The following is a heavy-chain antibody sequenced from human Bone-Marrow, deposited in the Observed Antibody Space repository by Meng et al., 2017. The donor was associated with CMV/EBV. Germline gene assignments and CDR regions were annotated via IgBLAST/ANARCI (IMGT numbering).Heavy chain of an antibody. CDR3: AKDQWARRIGSYGMDV. CDR1: GFTFSDYY. Sequence: GGSLRLSCAASGFTFSDYYMSWVRQAPGKGLEWVSVIYSGGSSTYYADSVKGRFTISRDNSKNTLYLQMNSLRAEDTAVYYCAKDQWARRIGSYGMDVWRQGTTVTVSS. CDR2: IYSGGSST. J-gene: IGHJ6*02. V-gene: IGHV3-23*03. D-gene: IGHD1-26*01.